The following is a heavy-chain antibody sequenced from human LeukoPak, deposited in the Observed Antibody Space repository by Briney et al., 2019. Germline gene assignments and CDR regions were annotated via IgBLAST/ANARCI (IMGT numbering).Heavy chain of an antibody. V-gene: IGHV4-59*13. Sequence: SETLSLTCIVSGDSISSYYWSWVRQPPGKGLEWIGYIYYSESTYYNPSLKSRVTTSVDTSKNQFSLKLTSVTAADTAVYYCARGLLKGQLHLGYSYYMDVWGKGTTITVSS. CDR1: GDSISSYY. CDR3: ARGLLKGQLHLGYSYYMDV. CDR2: IYYSEST. D-gene: IGHD2-2*01. J-gene: IGHJ6*03.